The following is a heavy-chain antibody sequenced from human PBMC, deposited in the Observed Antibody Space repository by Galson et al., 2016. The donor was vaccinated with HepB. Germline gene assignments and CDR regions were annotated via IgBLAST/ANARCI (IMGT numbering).Heavy chain of an antibody. Sequence: SLRLSCAASGFTFSSYGMHWVRQAPGTGLEWVTIIWYDGTNKYYADSVKGQFTISRDNSKNTLYVQMNSLIIEDTAVSYRARDGFYCGRTSCYLDVWGQGTTVTVSS. D-gene: IGHD2-2*01. CDR1: GFTFSSYG. V-gene: IGHV3-33*01. J-gene: IGHJ6*02. CDR3: ARDGFYCGRTSCYLDV. CDR2: IWYDGTNK.